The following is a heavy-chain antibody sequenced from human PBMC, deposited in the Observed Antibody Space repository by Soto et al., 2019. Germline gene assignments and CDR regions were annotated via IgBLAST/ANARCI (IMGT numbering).Heavy chain of an antibody. CDR2: IYPGDSDT. CDR3: ARLPMVRGVIAAYYYYYYGMDV. D-gene: IGHD3-10*01. V-gene: IGHV5-51*01. CDR1: GYSFTSYW. Sequence: PGESLKISCKGSGYSFTSYWIGWVRQMPGKGLEWMGIIYPGDSDTRYSPSFQGQVTISADKSISTAYLQWSSLKASDTAMYYCARLPMVRGVIAAYYYYYYGMDVWGQGTTVTVSS. J-gene: IGHJ6*02.